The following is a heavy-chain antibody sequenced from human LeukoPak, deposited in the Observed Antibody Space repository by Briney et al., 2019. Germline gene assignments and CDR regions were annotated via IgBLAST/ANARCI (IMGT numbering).Heavy chain of an antibody. V-gene: IGHV3-48*03. CDR2: ISSSDSTI. D-gene: IGHD4-17*01. J-gene: IGHJ4*02. CDR1: GFTFSK. Sequence: GGSLRLSCAASGFTFSKMNWVRQAPGKGLEWVSYISSSDSTIYYADSVKGRFTISRDNAKNSLYLQMNSLRAEDTAVYYCARVAINDYGDCFDYWGQGTLVTVSS. CDR3: ARVAINDYGDCFDY.